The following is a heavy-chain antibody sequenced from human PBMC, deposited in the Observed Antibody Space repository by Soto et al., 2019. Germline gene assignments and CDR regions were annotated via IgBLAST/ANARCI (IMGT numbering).Heavy chain of an antibody. CDR1: GGTFSSYT. V-gene: IGHV1-69*08. D-gene: IGHD3-10*01. J-gene: IGHJ6*02. CDR3: ARDKGMAYYYGMDV. CDR2: IIPILGIA. Sequence: QVQLVQSGAEVKKPGSSVKVSCKASGGTFSSYTISWVRQAPGQGLEWMGRIIPILGIANYAQKFQGRVTIPADKSTSTAYMELSSLRSEDTAVYYCARDKGMAYYYGMDVWGQGTTVTVSS.